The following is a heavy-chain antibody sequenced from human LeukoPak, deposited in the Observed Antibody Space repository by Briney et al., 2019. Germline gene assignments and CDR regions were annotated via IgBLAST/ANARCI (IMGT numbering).Heavy chain of an antibody. J-gene: IGHJ4*02. Sequence: SETLSLTCTVSGGSISSYYWSWIRQPAGKGLEWIGRIYTSGSTNYNPSLKSRVTMSVDTSKNQFSLKLSSVTAADTAVYYCARRRIAVAANYFDYWGQGTLVTVSS. CDR1: GGSISSYY. D-gene: IGHD6-19*01. CDR3: ARRRIAVAANYFDY. V-gene: IGHV4-4*07. CDR2: IYTSGST.